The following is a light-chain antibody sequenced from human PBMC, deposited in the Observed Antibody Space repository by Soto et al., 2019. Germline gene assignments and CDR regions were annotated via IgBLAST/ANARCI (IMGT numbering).Light chain of an antibody. CDR1: SSDFGAYNY. CDR3: TSWTTSTTMK. CDR2: DVN. V-gene: IGLV2-14*01. J-gene: IGLJ2*01. Sequence: QSALTQPASVSGSPGQSITISCPGTSSDFGAYNYVSWYQQHPGKAPKLMIYDVNIRPSGVSNRFSGSKSGNTASLTISGLQAEDEADYYCTSWTTSTTMKFGGGTKLTVL.